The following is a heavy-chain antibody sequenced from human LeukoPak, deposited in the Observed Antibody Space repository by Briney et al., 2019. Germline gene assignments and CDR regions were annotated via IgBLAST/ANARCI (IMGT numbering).Heavy chain of an antibody. V-gene: IGHV4-4*07. D-gene: IGHD3-22*01. Sequence: SETLSLTCTVSGGSISSYYWSWIRQPAGKGLEWIGRIYTGGSTNYNPSLKSRVTMSVDTSKNQFSLKLSSVTAADTAVYYCAREWYYYDSSGYHPGLFDYWGQGTLVTVSS. CDR1: GGSISSYY. CDR2: IYTGGST. J-gene: IGHJ4*02. CDR3: AREWYYYDSSGYHPGLFDY.